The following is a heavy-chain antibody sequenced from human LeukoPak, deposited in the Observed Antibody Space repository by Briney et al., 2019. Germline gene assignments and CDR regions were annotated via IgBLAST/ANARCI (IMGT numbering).Heavy chain of an antibody. V-gene: IGHV3-21*01. J-gene: IGHJ4*02. D-gene: IGHD5-18*01. CDR3: AASTKHTAMVDY. CDR1: GFSFSSYV. Sequence: PGGSLRLSCAASGFSFSSYVMSWVRQSPGKGLEWVSSIGSSSSYIYHADSVKGRFTISRDNAKNSLYLQMNSLRAEDTAVYYCAASTKHTAMVDYWGQGTLVTVSS. CDR2: IGSSSSYI.